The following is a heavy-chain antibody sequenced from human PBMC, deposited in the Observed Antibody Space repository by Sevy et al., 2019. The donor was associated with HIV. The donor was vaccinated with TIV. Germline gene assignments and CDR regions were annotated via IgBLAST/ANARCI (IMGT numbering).Heavy chain of an antibody. Sequence: GGSLRLSCAASGFTFTNAWMNWVRQAPGKGLEWVGRIKSKTAGGTTDYAAPVTGRFTISRDDSQNTLYLQMDSLETEDTAVYYCQREFDYWGQGTLVTVSS. CDR3: QREFDY. CDR1: GFTFTNAW. J-gene: IGHJ4*02. CDR2: IKSKTAGGTT. V-gene: IGHV3-15*07.